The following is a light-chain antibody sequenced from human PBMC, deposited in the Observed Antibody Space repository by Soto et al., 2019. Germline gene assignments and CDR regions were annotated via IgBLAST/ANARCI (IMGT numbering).Light chain of an antibody. V-gene: IGKV1-5*03. CDR2: KAS. CDR1: QSISSW. J-gene: IGKJ1*01. CDR3: QQYNSYWT. Sequence: DIQMTQSPSTLSASVGDRVTITCRASQSISSWLAWYQQKPGKAPKLLIYKASSLESGVPSRFSGSGSGTEFTLTISSLQPDDFATYDYQQYNSYWTFGQGTKVEIK.